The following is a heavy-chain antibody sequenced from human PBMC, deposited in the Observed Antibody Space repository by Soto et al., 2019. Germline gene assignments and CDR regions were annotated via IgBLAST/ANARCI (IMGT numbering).Heavy chain of an antibody. CDR2: ISGNAGST. J-gene: IGHJ4*02. CDR1: GFTFTTYA. V-gene: IGHV3-23*01. D-gene: IGHD6-6*01. CDR3: AKNWDTTFSSSSH. Sequence: EVQLLESGGGLVQPGGSLRLSCAASGFTFTTYAMSWVRQAPGKGLEWVSAISGNAGSTYYADSVKGRFTISRDNSKNTLSLQMNSLRAEDTAVYYCAKNWDTTFSSSSHWGQGTLVSVSS.